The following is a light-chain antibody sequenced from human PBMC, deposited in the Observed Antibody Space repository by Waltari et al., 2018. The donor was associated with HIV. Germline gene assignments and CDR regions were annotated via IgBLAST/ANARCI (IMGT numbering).Light chain of an antibody. J-gene: IGKJ2*01. Sequence: DIQMTQSPSSLSASVGDRVTITCRASQGIRNSLAWYQQRPGKAPKLLVYDASRLESGVPSRSSGSGGGTDFTLTITTLQPEDFATYFCQQYYNIPRTFGQGTEVEV. V-gene: IGKV1-NL1*01. CDR2: DAS. CDR3: QQYYNIPRT. CDR1: QGIRNS.